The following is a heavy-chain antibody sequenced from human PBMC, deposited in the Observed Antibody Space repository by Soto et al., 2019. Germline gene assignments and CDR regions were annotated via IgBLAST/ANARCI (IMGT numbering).Heavy chain of an antibody. V-gene: IGHV1-69*11. Sequence: SVKVSCKASGGTLKNYAISWVRQAPGQGLEWMGWFIPILPTTNYAHKFQGRVSITADESTTTAYMELSSLRFEDTAVYYCARGTSSATATDWIDPWGQGTLVTVSS. CDR1: GGTLKNYA. CDR2: FIPILPTT. D-gene: IGHD2-15*01. J-gene: IGHJ5*02. CDR3: ARGTSSATATDWIDP.